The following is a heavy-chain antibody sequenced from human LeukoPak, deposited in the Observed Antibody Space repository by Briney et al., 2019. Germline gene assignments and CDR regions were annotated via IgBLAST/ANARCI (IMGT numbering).Heavy chain of an antibody. V-gene: IGHV4-39*01. Sequence: SETLSLTCTVSGGSISSYYWGWIRQPPGKGLEWIGSIYYSGSTYYSPSLKSRVTISVDTSKNQFSLKLSSVTAADTAVYYCARRGYSSGWYYFDYWGQGTLVTVSS. J-gene: IGHJ4*02. CDR3: ARRGYSSGWYYFDY. D-gene: IGHD6-19*01. CDR1: GGSISSYY. CDR2: IYYSGST.